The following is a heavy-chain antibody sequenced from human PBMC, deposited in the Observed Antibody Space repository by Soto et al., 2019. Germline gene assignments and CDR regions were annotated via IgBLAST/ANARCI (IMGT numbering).Heavy chain of an antibody. J-gene: IGHJ5*02. CDR1: GGSISNRSHY. V-gene: IGHV4-39*01. Sequence: QLQLQESGPGLVKPSETLSLTCTVSGGSISNRSHYWGWIRQPPGKGREWIGTIYYSGSTYYNPSLESRVTISVDTSKNQFSLKLNSVTAADTAVYYCARHDYYGSGSYSWGQGTLVSVSS. D-gene: IGHD3-10*01. CDR2: IYYSGST. CDR3: ARHDYYGSGSYS.